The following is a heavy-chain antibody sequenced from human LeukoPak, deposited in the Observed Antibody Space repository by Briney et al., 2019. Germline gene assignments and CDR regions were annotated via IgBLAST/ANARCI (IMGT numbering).Heavy chain of an antibody. D-gene: IGHD4-17*01. CDR3: AKDRGYGDYVG. CDR1: GFTFSSYA. CDR2: ISGSGGST. J-gene: IGHJ4*02. V-gene: IGHV3-23*01. Sequence: GGSLRLSCAASGFTFSSYALSWVRQAPGKGLEWVSAISGSGGSTYYADSVKGRFTISRDNSKNTLYLQMNSLRAEDTAVYYCAKDRGYGDYVGWGQGTLVTVSS.